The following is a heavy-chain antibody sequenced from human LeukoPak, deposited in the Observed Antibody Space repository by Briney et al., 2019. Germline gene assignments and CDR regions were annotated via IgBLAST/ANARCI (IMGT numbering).Heavy chain of an antibody. Sequence: SVKVSCKASGGTFSSYAISWVRQAPGQGLEWMGGIIPIFGTANYAQKFQGRVTITTDESTSTAYMELSGLRSEDTAVYYCAGDLMGANFDYWGQGTLVTVSS. CDR3: AGDLMGANFDY. J-gene: IGHJ4*02. D-gene: IGHD1-26*01. V-gene: IGHV1-69*05. CDR1: GGTFSSYA. CDR2: IIPIFGTA.